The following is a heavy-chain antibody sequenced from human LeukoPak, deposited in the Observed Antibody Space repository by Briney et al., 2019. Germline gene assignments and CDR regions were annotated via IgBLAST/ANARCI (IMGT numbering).Heavy chain of an antibody. V-gene: IGHV4-34*01. CDR3: ARIRGKVVVPFDY. J-gene: IGHJ4*02. CDR1: DGSFSGYY. Sequence: SETLSLTCAVYDGSFSGYYWSWIRQPPGKGLEWIGEINHSGSTNYNPSLKSRVTISVVTSKNQFSLKLSSVTAADTAVYYCARIRGKVVVPFDYWGQGTLVTVSS. D-gene: IGHD3-22*01. CDR2: INHSGST.